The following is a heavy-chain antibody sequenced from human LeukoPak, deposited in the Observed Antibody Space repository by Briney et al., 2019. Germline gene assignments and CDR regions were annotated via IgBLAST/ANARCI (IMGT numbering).Heavy chain of an antibody. D-gene: IGHD6-6*01. V-gene: IGHV4-30-4*08. CDR2: IYYSGST. CDR1: GGSISSGDYY. Sequence: SQTLSLLCTVSGGSISSGDYYWSWIRQPPAKGLEWIGYIYYSGSTYYNPSLKSRVTISVDTSKNQFSLKLSSVTAADTAVYYCARASRTAARPSPLDYWGQGTLVTVSS. CDR3: ARASRTAARPSPLDY. J-gene: IGHJ4*02.